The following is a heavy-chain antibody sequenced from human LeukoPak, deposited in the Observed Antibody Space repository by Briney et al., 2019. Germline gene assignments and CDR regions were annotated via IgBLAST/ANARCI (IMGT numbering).Heavy chain of an antibody. D-gene: IGHD3-10*01. V-gene: IGHV4-39*07. CDR2: INHSGST. CDR1: GGSISSGSYY. J-gene: IGHJ3*02. CDR3: ARGRRIFGGLGAFDI. Sequence: SETLSLTCNVSGGSISSGSYYWSWIRQPPGKGLEWIGEINHSGSTNYNPSLKSRVTISVDTSKNQFSLKLSSVTAADTAVYYCARGRRIFGGLGAFDIWGQGTMVTVSS.